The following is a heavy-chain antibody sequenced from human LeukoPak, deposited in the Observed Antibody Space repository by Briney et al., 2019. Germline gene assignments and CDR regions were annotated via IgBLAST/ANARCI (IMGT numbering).Heavy chain of an antibody. V-gene: IGHV4-31*03. D-gene: IGHD3-22*01. Sequence: SQTLSLTCTVSGGSISSGGYYWSWIRQHPGKGLEWIGYIYYSGSTYYNPSLKSRVTISVDTSKNQFSLKLSSVDAAATAVYYCAREGVNYYDSSGYYAVYWGQGTLVTVSS. CDR3: AREGVNYYDSSGYYAVY. J-gene: IGHJ4*02. CDR2: IYYSGST. CDR1: GGSISSGGYY.